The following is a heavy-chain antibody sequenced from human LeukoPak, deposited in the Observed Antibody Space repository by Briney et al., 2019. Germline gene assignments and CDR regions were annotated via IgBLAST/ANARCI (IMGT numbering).Heavy chain of an antibody. CDR2: INQDGSEK. Sequence: PGGSLRLSCAASGFTFSDYWMSWVRQAPGKGLEWVANINQDGSEKKYVDSVKGRFTISRDNAKNSLYVQMDSLRVEDTAVYYCARDQAMARGVIDAFDMWGQGTMVTVS. CDR3: ARDQAMARGVIDAFDM. CDR1: GFTFSDYW. V-gene: IGHV3-7*01. J-gene: IGHJ3*02. D-gene: IGHD3-10*01.